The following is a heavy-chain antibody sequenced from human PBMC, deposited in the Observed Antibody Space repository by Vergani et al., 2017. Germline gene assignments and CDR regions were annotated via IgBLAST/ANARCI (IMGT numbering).Heavy chain of an antibody. CDR2: ISGPGLST. CDR3: VKEKIDLGSYFFDS. Sequence: EVHLLESGGGLVQSGGSLRLSCAASGFTFSNSAVSWVRQAPGRGLAWVSSISGPGLSTYYADSVKGRFSISRDNSKNTVSLQMHSLRAEVTAIYYCVKEKIDLGSYFFDSWGHGILVTVSS. CDR1: GFTFSNSA. V-gene: IGHV3-23*01. D-gene: IGHD2/OR15-2a*01. J-gene: IGHJ4*01.